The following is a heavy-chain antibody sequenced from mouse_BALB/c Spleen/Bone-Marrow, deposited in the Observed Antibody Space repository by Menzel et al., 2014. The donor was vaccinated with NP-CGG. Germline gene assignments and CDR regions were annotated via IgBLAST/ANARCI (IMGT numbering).Heavy chain of an antibody. V-gene: IGHV4-1*02. CDR3: ARQSYYGWTDY. D-gene: IGHD1-2*01. Sequence: EVQVVESGGGLVQPGGSLNLSCTASGFDFSRYWMSWVRQAPGKGLQWIGEINPESSTINYTPSLKDKFIISRDNPKKTLYLQMSKVRSEDTARNYCARQSYYGWTDYWGQGTTLTVSS. CDR2: INPESSTI. CDR1: GFDFSRYW. J-gene: IGHJ2*01.